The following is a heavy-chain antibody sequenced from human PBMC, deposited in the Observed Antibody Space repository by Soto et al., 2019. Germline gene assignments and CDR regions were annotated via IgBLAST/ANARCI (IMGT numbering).Heavy chain of an antibody. CDR2: VHSSGAT. J-gene: IGHJ4*02. V-gene: IGHV4-39*01. D-gene: IGHD1-1*01. CDR3: GRLRVGATGRTASDY. CDR1: GDAFGSPDYV. Sequence: SETLSPTCAVLGDAFGSPDYVGGWIRLPPGKGPEWIASVHSSGATYYSASLKTRPTISLDTPANKFSLLQASVTAADTASNHCGRLRVGATGRTASDYWGPGTLVTVSS.